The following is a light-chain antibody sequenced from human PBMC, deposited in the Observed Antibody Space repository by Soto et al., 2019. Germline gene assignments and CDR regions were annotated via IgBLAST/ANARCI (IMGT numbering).Light chain of an antibody. Sequence: DIVMTQSPDSLAVSLGERATINCKSSQSVLYSSNNKNCLAWYQQKPGQPPKLLIYWASTRESGVPDRFSGSGSGTDFTLTISSLQAEDVAVYYCQQYYSTPWTFDQGTKVDIK. CDR3: QQYYSTPWT. CDR1: QSVLYSSNNKNC. J-gene: IGKJ1*01. V-gene: IGKV4-1*01. CDR2: WAS.